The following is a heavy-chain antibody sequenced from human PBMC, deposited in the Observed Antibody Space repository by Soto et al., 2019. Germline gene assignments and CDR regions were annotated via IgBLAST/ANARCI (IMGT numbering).Heavy chain of an antibody. V-gene: IGHV3-21*01. CDR2: ISHSGSYI. D-gene: IGHD4-17*01. CDR3: ASPRDYCVTTSNCFIAFDI. Sequence: QLVESGGSLVKPGGSLRLSCAASGFSFGDYIMNWVRQAPGRGLEWVASISHSGSYIFYADSVKGRFTISRDNSRDSLYLQMNSLRVDDTAIYYCASPRDYCVTTSNCFIAFDIWGQGTRVTVSS. J-gene: IGHJ3*02. CDR1: GFSFGDYI.